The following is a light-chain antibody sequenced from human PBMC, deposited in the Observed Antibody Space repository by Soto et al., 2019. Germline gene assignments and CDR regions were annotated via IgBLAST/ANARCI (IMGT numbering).Light chain of an antibody. CDR2: RAS. V-gene: IGKV3-15*01. Sequence: IAMTQSPATLSVPPGKSATLSYRASQNIYYNVAWYQHRPGQAPRLLIYRASTRATGVPARFSGSGSGTEFTLTISSLQSEDFTVYSCLQYHNLWAFGQGTKVEI. J-gene: IGKJ1*01. CDR1: QNIYYN. CDR3: LQYHNLWA.